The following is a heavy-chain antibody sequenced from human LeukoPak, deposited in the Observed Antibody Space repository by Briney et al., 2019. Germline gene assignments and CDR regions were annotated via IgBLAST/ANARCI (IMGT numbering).Heavy chain of an antibody. D-gene: IGHD3-22*01. Sequence: ASVKVSCKASGYTFTDYDINWVRRTGQGLEWIGWMSPKSGNTGYAQRFQGWVTMTRDTSISTAYMELSRLRSDDTAVYYCARDESYDSSGYYNYWGQGTLVTVSS. CDR3: ARDESYDSSGYYNY. CDR2: MSPKSGNT. V-gene: IGHV1-8*01. CDR1: GYTFTDYD. J-gene: IGHJ4*02.